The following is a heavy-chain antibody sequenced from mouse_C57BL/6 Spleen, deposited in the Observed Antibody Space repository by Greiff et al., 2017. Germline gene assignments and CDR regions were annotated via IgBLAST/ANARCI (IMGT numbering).Heavy chain of an antibody. Sequence: QVQLQQPGAELVRPGSSVKLSCKASGYTFTSYWMDWVKQRPGQGLEWIGNIYPSDSETHYNQKFKDKATLTVDKSSSTAYMQLSSLTSEDSAVYYCARTLDYGNFDYWGQVTTLTVSS. J-gene: IGHJ2*01. V-gene: IGHV1-61*01. CDR2: IYPSDSET. CDR3: ARTLDYGNFDY. D-gene: IGHD2-1*01. CDR1: GYTFTSYW.